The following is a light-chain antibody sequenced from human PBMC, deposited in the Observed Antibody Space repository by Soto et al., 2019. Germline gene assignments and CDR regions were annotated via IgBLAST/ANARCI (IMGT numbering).Light chain of an antibody. Sequence: IQLTQSPSSLSASVGDRVTISCRASQGIANFLAWYQQKPGKDPKLRIYAASTLQSGAPSRFSGSGSGTAFTLTISSLQPADVAPYYGQQHNSCPIAFGPGTKVYIK. CDR3: QQHNSCPIA. CDR1: QGIANF. J-gene: IGKJ3*01. V-gene: IGKV1-9*01. CDR2: AAS.